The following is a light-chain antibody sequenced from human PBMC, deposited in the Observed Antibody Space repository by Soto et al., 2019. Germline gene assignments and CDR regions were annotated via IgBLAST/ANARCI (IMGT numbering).Light chain of an antibody. J-gene: IGKJ4*01. V-gene: IGKV1-5*03. Sequence: DIQMTQSPSTLSASVGDRVSITCRASQSISSWLAWYQQKPGKAPKLLIYKASSLESGVPSRFSGSGSGTEFTITIRSLQPDVFATYYCQQYNSYLFTFGGGTKVEIK. CDR3: QQYNSYLFT. CDR2: KAS. CDR1: QSISSW.